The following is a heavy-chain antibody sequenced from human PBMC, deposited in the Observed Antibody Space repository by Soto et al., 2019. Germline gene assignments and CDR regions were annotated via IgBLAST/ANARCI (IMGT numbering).Heavy chain of an antibody. CDR1: GYSFTSYW. D-gene: IGHD5-18*01. CDR2: IDPSDSYT. J-gene: IGHJ4*02. V-gene: IGHV5-10-1*01. Sequence: PGESLKISCKGSGYSFTSYWISWVRQMPGKGLEWMGRIDPSDSYTNYSPSFQGHVTISADKSISTAYLQWSSLKASDTAMYYCSIHPSDSYRSLVAYWGQGSLVPVSS. CDR3: SIHPSDSYRSLVAY.